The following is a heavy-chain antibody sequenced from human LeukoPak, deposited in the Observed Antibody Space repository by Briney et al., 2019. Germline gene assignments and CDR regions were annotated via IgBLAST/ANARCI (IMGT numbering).Heavy chain of an antibody. V-gene: IGHV3-30*18. Sequence: GGSLRLSCAASGFTFSSYGMHWVRQAPGKGLEWVAVISYDGSNKYYADSVKGRFTISRDNSKNTLYLQMNSLRAEDTAVYYCANGPYSGSYYFDYWGQGTLVTVSS. CDR2: ISYDGSNK. CDR1: GFTFSSYG. J-gene: IGHJ4*02. D-gene: IGHD1-26*01. CDR3: ANGPYSGSYYFDY.